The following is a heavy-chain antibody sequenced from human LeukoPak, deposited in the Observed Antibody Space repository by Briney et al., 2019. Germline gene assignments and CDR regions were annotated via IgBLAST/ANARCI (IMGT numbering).Heavy chain of an antibody. D-gene: IGHD4-23*01. CDR3: ARGGNPYYYYYGMDV. V-gene: IGHV4-30-4*02. CDR1: GGSISSGDYY. Sequence: ASETLSLTCTVSGGSISSGDYYWSWIRQPPGKGLEWIGYIYYSGSTYYNPSLKSRVTISVDTSKNQFSLKLSSVTAADTAVYYCARGGNPYYYYYGMDVWGQGTTVTVSS. CDR2: IYYSGST. J-gene: IGHJ6*02.